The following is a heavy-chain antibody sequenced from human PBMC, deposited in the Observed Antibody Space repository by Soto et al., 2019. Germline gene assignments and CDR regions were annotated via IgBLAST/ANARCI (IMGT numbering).Heavy chain of an antibody. CDR2: IDISGSII. Sequence: GGSLRLSCAASGFPFSDYYMSWVRQAPGKGPECISYIDISGSIIYYAESVKGRFTISRDNAKKSLYLQMNSLRAEDTAVYYCAGGGYGDYENWFDPWGQGTLVTVS. CDR1: GFPFSDYY. CDR3: AGGGYGDYENWFDP. V-gene: IGHV3-11*01. J-gene: IGHJ5*02. D-gene: IGHD4-17*01.